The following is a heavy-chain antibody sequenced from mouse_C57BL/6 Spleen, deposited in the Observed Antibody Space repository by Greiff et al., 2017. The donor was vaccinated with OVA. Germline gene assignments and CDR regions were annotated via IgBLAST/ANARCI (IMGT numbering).Heavy chain of an antibody. CDR2: INPNNGGT. CDR1: GYTFTDYY. J-gene: IGHJ4*01. Sequence: EVQLQQSGPELVKPGASVKISCKASGYTFTDYYMNWVKQSHGKSLEWIGDINPNNGGTSYNQQFKGKATLTVDKSSSTAYVELRSLTSEDSAVYYCARDRGNDYDATMDYWGQGTSVTVSS. V-gene: IGHV1-26*01. D-gene: IGHD2-4*01. CDR3: ARDRGNDYDATMDY.